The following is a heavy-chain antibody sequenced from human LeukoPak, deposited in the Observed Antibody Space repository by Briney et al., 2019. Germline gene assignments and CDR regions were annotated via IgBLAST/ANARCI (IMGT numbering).Heavy chain of an antibody. Sequence: SETLSLTCTVSGGSISSYYWSWIRQPPGKGLEWIGYIYCSGSTNYNPSLKSRVTISVDTSKNQFSLKLSSVTAADTAVYYCARADYSSSFWAYWGQGTLVTVSS. CDR1: GGSISSYY. J-gene: IGHJ4*02. D-gene: IGHD6-6*01. V-gene: IGHV4-59*01. CDR2: IYCSGST. CDR3: ARADYSSSFWAY.